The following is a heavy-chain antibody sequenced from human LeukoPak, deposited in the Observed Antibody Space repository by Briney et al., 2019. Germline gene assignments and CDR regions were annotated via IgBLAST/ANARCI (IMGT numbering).Heavy chain of an antibody. Sequence: GGSLRLSCTTSKFNFNSYGMTWVRQAPGKGLEWVSSISGSGGSTQYAASVQGRFTISRDNSKNTLYLQMNSLRAEDTAVYYCASAAPISEYTYAYDYWGQGTLVTVSS. D-gene: IGHD5-18*01. J-gene: IGHJ4*02. CDR2: ISGSGGST. CDR3: ASAAPISEYTYAYDY. V-gene: IGHV3-23*01. CDR1: KFNFNSYG.